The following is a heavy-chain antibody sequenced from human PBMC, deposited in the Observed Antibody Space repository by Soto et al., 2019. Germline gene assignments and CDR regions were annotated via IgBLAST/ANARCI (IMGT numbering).Heavy chain of an antibody. CDR2: ISAHNGNT. V-gene: IGHV1-18*01. CDR1: GYIFTTYG. Sequence: QVHLVQSGAEVKKPGASVKVSCKGSGYIFTTYGITWVRQAPGQGLEWMGWISAHNGNTNYAQKLQGRVTVTRDTSTSTGYMELSNLRSDDTAVYYCARGRYGDYWGQGVLVTVSS. CDR3: ARGRYGDY. J-gene: IGHJ4*02. D-gene: IGHD1-1*01.